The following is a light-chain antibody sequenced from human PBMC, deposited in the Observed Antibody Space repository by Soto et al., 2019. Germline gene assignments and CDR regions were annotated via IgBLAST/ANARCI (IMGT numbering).Light chain of an antibody. CDR3: GNWDTRLGPYF. CDR1: SSNIGNNY. J-gene: IGLJ1*01. V-gene: IGLV1-51*01. CDR2: DNN. Sequence: QSVLTQPPSVSAAPGQKVTISCSGSSSNIGNNYVSWYQQLPGTAPKLLIYDNNKRPSGIPDRFSGSKSGTSATLGITGLQSGDEADYYCGNWDTRLGPYFFATGTNPTVL.